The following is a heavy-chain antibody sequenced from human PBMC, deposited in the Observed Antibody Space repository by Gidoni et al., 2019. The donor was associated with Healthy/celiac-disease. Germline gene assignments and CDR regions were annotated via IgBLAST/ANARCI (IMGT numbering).Heavy chain of an antibody. Sequence: EVQLVESGGGVVQPGGSRRRSCEAAGFTCSSYEMNWVRQAPGKGLEWVSYISSRCSPISYAASVKGRFTISRDNAKHSLYLRLNSLSAEDTAVYYCARSKRYDFWSGSSTLDSWGQGTLVTVSS. J-gene: IGHJ4*02. CDR3: ARSKRYDFWSGSSTLDS. CDR1: GFTCSSYE. D-gene: IGHD3-3*01. CDR2: ISSRCSPI. V-gene: IGHV3-48*03.